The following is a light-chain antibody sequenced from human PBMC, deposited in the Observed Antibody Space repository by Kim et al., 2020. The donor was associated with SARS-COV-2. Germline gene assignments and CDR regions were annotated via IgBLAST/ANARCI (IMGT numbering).Light chain of an antibody. J-gene: IGLJ3*02. V-gene: IGLV3-1*01. Sequence: SYELTQPPSLSVSPGQAVSITCSGNKLGDKYACWYQQKPGQSPVLVIYRDNKRPSGISERFSGSNSGNTATLTISGTQAMDEADYYCQAWDSSTWVFGGG. CDR2: RDN. CDR1: KLGDKY. CDR3: QAWDSSTWV.